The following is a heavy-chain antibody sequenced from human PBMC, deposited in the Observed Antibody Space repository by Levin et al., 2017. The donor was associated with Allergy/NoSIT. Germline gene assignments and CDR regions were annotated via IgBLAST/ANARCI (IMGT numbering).Heavy chain of an antibody. CDR3: ARREGDF. J-gene: IGHJ4*02. Sequence: SETLSLTCSVSGDAISNSTFYWAWIRQSPGTGLEFIGSVYFDGTTYYNPSLESRITISVDTSRNQFSLNVRSVTVADSAVYYCARREGDFWGQGTLVTVSS. V-gene: IGHV4-39*01. CDR2: VYFDGTT. CDR1: GDAISNSTFY.